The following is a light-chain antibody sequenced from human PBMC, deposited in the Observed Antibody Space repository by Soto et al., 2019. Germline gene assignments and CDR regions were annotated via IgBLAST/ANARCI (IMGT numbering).Light chain of an antibody. J-gene: IGLJ1*01. CDR2: TND. Sequence: QSVLNQAPPASGTPGRRVIRSCSGGNSNIGRNTVNWYQHLPGTAPRLLIYTNDQRPSGVPDRFSGSKSGTSASLAISGLQSEDEADYYCAAWDDTSSFVFGTGTKVTVL. CDR3: AAWDDTSSFV. V-gene: IGLV1-44*01. CDR1: NSNIGRNT.